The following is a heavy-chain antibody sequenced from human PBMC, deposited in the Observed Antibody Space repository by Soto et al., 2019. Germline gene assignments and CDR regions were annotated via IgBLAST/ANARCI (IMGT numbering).Heavy chain of an antibody. J-gene: IGHJ4*02. CDR3: VKDRYVDY. Sequence: GGSLRLSCSVSGFTFSSYAMPWVRQAPGKGLEYVSSISSDGRPTYYADSVKGRFTTSRDNSKNTLYLQMSSLKAEDTAVYYCVKDRYVDYWGQGTLVTVSS. V-gene: IGHV3-64D*06. CDR1: GFTFSSYA. CDR2: ISSDGRPT.